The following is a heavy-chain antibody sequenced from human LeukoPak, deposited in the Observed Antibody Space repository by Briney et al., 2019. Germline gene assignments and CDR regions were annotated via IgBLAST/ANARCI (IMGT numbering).Heavy chain of an antibody. V-gene: IGHV3-48*03. CDR3: ASPPYSSGWYGR. J-gene: IGHJ4*02. Sequence: PGGSLRLSCAASGFTFSSYEMNWVRQAPGKGLEWVSYISSSGSAIYYADSVKGRFTISRDNAKNSLYLQMNSLRAEDTAVYYCASPPYSSGWYGRRGQGTLVTVSS. D-gene: IGHD6-19*01. CDR2: ISSSGSAI. CDR1: GFTFSSYE.